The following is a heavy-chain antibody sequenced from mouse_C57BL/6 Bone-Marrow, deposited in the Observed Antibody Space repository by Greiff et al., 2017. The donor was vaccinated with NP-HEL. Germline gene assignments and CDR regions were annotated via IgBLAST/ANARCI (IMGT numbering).Heavy chain of an antibody. D-gene: IGHD1-1*01. Sequence: LVESGGGLVQPGGSLKLSCAASGFTFSDYYMYWVRQTPEKRLEWVAYISNGGGSTYYPDTVKGRFTISRDNAKNTLYLQMSRLKSEDTAMYYCARPFTTVVARAMDYWGQGTSVTVSS. V-gene: IGHV5-12*01. J-gene: IGHJ4*01. CDR3: ARPFTTVVARAMDY. CDR2: ISNGGGST. CDR1: GFTFSDYY.